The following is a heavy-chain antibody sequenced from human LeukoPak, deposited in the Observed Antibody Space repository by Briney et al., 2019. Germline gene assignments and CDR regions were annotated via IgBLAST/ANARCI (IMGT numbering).Heavy chain of an antibody. J-gene: IGHJ3*02. CDR1: KFTFSNHR. Sequence: GGSLRLSCAASKFTFSNHRMIWVRQAPGRGLEWVSSISSSSNYIYYADSIMGRFTISRDNAKNSLYLQMNSLRAGDTAVYYCARDPVQGDAFDIWGQGTMVTVSS. CDR2: ISSSSNYI. CDR3: ARDPVQGDAFDI. V-gene: IGHV3-21*01.